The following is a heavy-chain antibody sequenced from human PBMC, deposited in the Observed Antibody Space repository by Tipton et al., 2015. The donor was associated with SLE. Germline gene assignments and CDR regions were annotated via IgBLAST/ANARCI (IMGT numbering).Heavy chain of an antibody. CDR3: ARVGIYWYFDL. CDR2: ISGSGSST. Sequence: SLRVSCAASGFTFSSYAMSWVRQAPGKGLEWVSAISGSGSSTYYADSVKGRFTISRDNSKNTLYLQMNSLRAEDTAVYYCARVGIYWYFDLWGRGTLVTVSS. D-gene: IGHD7-27*01. J-gene: IGHJ2*01. V-gene: IGHV3-23*01. CDR1: GFTFSSYA.